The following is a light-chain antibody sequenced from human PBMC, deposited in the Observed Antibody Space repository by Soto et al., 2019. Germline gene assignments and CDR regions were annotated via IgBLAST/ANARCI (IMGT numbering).Light chain of an antibody. CDR3: QSYDSSLSGHVV. CDR2: DNN. CDR1: SSNIGAGYD. V-gene: IGLV1-40*01. Sequence: QLVLTQPPSVSGAPGQRVTISCTGSSSNIGAGYDVHWYQQLPGTAPKLLIYDNNNRPSGVPDRFSGSKSGTSASLAITGLQAEDEADYYCQSYDSSLSGHVVFGGGTKLTVL. J-gene: IGLJ2*01.